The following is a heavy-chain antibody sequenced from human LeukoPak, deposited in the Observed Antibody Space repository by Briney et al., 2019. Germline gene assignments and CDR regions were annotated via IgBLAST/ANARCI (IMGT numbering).Heavy chain of an antibody. CDR1: GFTFSSYS. V-gene: IGHV3-23*01. Sequence: PGGSLRLSCAASGFTFSSYSMNWVRQAPGKGLEWVSAISGSGGSTYYADSVKGRFTISRDNSKNTLYLQMNSLRAEDTAVYYCAKDRRSIAARPGFDYWGQGTLVTVSS. D-gene: IGHD6-6*01. J-gene: IGHJ4*02. CDR2: ISGSGGST. CDR3: AKDRRSIAARPGFDY.